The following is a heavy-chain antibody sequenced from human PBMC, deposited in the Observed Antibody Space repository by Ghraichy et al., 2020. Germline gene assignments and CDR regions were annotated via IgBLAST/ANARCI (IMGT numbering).Heavy chain of an antibody. Sequence: SETLSLTCTVSGGSVSSGSYYWSWIRQPPGKGLEWIGYIYYSGSTNYNPSLKSRVTISVDTSKNQFSLKLSSVTAADTAVYYCAREKLGGLDYWGQGTLVTVSS. CDR2: IYYSGST. CDR3: AREKLGGLDY. CDR1: GGSVSSGSYY. D-gene: IGHD7-27*01. V-gene: IGHV4-61*01. J-gene: IGHJ4*02.